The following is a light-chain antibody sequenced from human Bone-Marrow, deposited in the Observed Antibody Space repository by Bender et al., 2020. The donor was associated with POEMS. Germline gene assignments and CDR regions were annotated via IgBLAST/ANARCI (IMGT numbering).Light chain of an antibody. CDR1: SSDVGTYNF. J-gene: IGLJ1*01. CDR3: CSFVGTSHYV. CDR2: EDS. V-gene: IGLV2-23*01. Sequence: QSALTQPASVSGSPGQSITISCTGTSSDVGTYNFVSWYQHHPGEAPKLVIYEDSKRPSGVSDRFSGSKSGNTASLTISGLQADDEADYYCCSFVGTSHYVLGTGTKVTV.